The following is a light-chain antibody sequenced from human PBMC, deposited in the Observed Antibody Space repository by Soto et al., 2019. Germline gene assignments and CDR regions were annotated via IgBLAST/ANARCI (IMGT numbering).Light chain of an antibody. Sequence: HSVLNQPPSASGSPGQSVTISCPGTSSDVGDYNYVSWYQQHPGKAPKLIIYEVSKRPSGVPDRFSGSKSANTASLTVSGLQAEYEAEYFCSSYEAGRHVVATGTKVT. CDR2: EVS. CDR3: SSYEAGRHV. J-gene: IGLJ1*01. CDR1: SSDVGDYNY. V-gene: IGLV2-8*01.